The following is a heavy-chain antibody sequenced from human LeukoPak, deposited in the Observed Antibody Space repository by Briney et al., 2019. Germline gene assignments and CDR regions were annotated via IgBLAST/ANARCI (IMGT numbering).Heavy chain of an antibody. CDR3: ARDWVSGAADP. D-gene: IGHD3-3*01. CDR2: INQYGTTT. Sequence: GESLRLSCAASGFTFSNYWMHWVRQVPGKNFMYVSSINQYGTTTRYADSVEGRFTISRDNTKNILYLQMNSLRGEDTAIYYCARDWVSGAADPRGQGILVTVSS. CDR1: GFTFSNYW. V-gene: IGHV3-74*01. J-gene: IGHJ5*02.